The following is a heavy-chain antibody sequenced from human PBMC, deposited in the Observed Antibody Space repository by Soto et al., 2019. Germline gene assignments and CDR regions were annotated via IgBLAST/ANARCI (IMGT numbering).Heavy chain of an antibody. CDR3: AKNQGVELVPLATVDWFDP. D-gene: IGHD1-26*01. CDR1: GFIFDNFG. V-gene: IGHV3-23*01. J-gene: IGHJ5*02. Sequence: GGSLRLSCSASGFIFDNFGMSWVRQAPGKGLEWISSISGSGFKKYYADSVKGRFTISRDNSKSTVYLELNNLSAEDTAVYHCAKNQGVELVPLATVDWFDPWGQGSVVTVSS. CDR2: ISGSGFKK.